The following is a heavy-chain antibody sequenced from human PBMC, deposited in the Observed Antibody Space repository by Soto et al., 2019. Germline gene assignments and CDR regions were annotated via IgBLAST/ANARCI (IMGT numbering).Heavy chain of an antibody. CDR3: AKEGTSGLYYFDY. Sequence: LRLSCAASGFTFSNYAISWVRQAPGKGLEWVSIISGSGDSPYYADSVKGRFTISRDNSRNTLYLQMNSLRAGDSAKYYCAKEGTSGLYYFDYWGPGTLVTVSS. D-gene: IGHD6-19*01. J-gene: IGHJ4*02. CDR1: GFTFSNYA. V-gene: IGHV3-23*01. CDR2: ISGSGDSP.